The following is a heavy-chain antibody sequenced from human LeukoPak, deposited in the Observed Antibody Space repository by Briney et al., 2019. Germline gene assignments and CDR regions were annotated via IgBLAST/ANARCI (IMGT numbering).Heavy chain of an antibody. D-gene: IGHD3-10*01. CDR3: ARRYYGSGSYYDWFDP. CDR1: GYSISTWC. J-gene: IGHJ5*02. Sequence: GESLKISCLVSGYSISTWCIGWVRQMPGKGLEWMGIIYPGDSDTRYSPSFQGQVTISADKSISTAYLQWSSLKASDTAMYYCARRYYGSGSYYDWFDPWGQGTLVTVSS. V-gene: IGHV5-51*01. CDR2: IYPGDSDT.